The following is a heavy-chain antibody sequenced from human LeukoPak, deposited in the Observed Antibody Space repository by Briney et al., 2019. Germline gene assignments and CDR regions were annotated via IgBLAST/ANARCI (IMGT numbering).Heavy chain of an antibody. V-gene: IGHV3-30*04. CDR1: GFSFSTYA. D-gene: IGHD5-18*01. Sequence: GGSLRLSCAASGFSFSTYAMHWVRQTPGKGLEWVAVISYGGRNKYYADSVKGRFTISRDNSKNTLYLQMNSLRAEDTAVYYCARGGIHLWLHFDYWGQGTLVTVSS. CDR3: ARGGIHLWLHFDY. J-gene: IGHJ4*02. CDR2: ISYGGRNK.